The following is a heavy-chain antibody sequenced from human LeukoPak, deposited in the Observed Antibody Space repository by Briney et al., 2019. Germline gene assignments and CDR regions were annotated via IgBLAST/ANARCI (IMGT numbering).Heavy chain of an antibody. D-gene: IGHD3/OR15-3a*01. CDR3: ARRIFGLYYFDY. CDR2: MSYSGST. V-gene: IGHV4-39*01. CDR1: GGSISSSGYY. J-gene: IGHJ4*02. Sequence: SETLSLTCTVSGGSISSSGYYWTWIRQLPGKGLDWIGYMSYSGSTSYNPSLKSRVTISVDTSKNQFSLKLRSVTAADTAVYYCARRIFGLYYFDYWGQGSLVTVSS.